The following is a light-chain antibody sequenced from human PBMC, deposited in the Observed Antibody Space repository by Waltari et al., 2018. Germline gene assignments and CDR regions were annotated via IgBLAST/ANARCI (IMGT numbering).Light chain of an antibody. V-gene: IGKV3-20*01. CDR2: GAS. J-gene: IGKJ2*01. CDR1: QSVTSRY. CDR3: HQYGSSPYI. Sequence: EMVLTQSPGTLSLSPGERATLSRRASQSVTSRYIAWYQQKPGQPPRLLFYGASSRATGIPDRFSGSGSGTDFTLTISRLEPEDFAVYYCHQYGSSPYIFGQGTKLEIK.